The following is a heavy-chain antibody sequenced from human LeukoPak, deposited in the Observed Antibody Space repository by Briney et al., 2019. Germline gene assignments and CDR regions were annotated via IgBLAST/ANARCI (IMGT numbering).Heavy chain of an antibody. CDR3: AREGCSGGSCYFDY. Sequence: ASVKVSCKASGYTFTGYYMHWVRQAPGQGLEWMGWINPNSGGTNYPQKFQGRVTMTRDTSISTAYMELSRLRSDDTAVYYCAREGCSGGSCYFDYWGQGTLVTVSS. CDR1: GYTFTGYY. D-gene: IGHD2-15*01. J-gene: IGHJ4*02. V-gene: IGHV1-2*02. CDR2: INPNSGGT.